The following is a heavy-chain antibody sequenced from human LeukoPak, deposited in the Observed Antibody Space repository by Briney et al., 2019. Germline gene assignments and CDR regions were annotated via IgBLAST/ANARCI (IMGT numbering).Heavy chain of an antibody. J-gene: IGHJ4*02. CDR1: GFTFCSYR. CDR3: ARVVATHFDY. CDR2: IKSDGSTT. V-gene: IGHV3-74*01. D-gene: IGHD5-12*01. Sequence: PGGSLRLSCAASGFTFCSYRMHCVRHTPGEGLLYVSLIKSDGSTTTYADSVKGRFTISRDNAKNTLYLQMNSLRAEDTAVYYCARVVATHFDYCGQGTLVTVSS.